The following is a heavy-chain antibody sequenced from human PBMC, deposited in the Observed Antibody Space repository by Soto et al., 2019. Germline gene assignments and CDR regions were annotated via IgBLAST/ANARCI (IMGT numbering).Heavy chain of an antibody. CDR2: IYYSGST. V-gene: IGHV4-59*01. CDR3: AREANGYDSYYFDY. D-gene: IGHD5-12*01. J-gene: IGHJ4*02. Sequence: QVQLQESGPGLVKPSETLSLTCTVSGGSISSYYWSWIRQPPGKGLEWIGYIYYSGSTNYNPSLKSRAPISVDTSKNQFSLKLSSVTAADTAVYYCAREANGYDSYYFDYWGQGTLVTVSS. CDR1: GGSISSYY.